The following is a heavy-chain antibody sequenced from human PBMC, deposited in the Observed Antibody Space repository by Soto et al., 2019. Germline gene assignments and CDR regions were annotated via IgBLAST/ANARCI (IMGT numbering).Heavy chain of an antibody. CDR2: ISYSGST. V-gene: IGHV4-31*03. CDR3: ARFTGYSSGWYNWFDP. CDR1: GGSISSGGYY. Sequence: SETLSLTCTVSGGSISSGGYYWSWIRQHPGKGLEWIGYISYSGSTYYNPSLWSRVTTSVDTSKNQFSLKLNSLTAADTAVYYCARFTGYSSGWYNWFDPWGRRTLVTVSS. D-gene: IGHD6-19*01. J-gene: IGHJ5*02.